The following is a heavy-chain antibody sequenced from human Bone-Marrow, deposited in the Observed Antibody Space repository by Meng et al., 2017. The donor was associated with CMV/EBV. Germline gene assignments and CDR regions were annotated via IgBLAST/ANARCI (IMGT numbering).Heavy chain of an antibody. CDR1: GFTFSSHA. D-gene: IGHD6-19*01. J-gene: IGHJ4*02. Sequence: GGSLRLSCAASGFTFSSHAMHWVRQAPGKGLEWVAVISYDGSNKYYADSVKGRFTISRDNSKNTLYLQMNSLRAEDTAVYYCARGNTVAGFDYWGQGTLVTVSS. V-gene: IGHV3-30*04. CDR2: ISYDGSNK. CDR3: ARGNTVAGFDY.